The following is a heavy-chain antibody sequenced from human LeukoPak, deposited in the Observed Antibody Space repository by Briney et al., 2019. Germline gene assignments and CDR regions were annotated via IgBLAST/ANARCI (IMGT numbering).Heavy chain of an antibody. D-gene: IGHD2-15*01. CDR1: GPTFSSHA. CDR2: ISPDGSNQ. CDR3: AKHGGYCSGGSCYNPYENWFDP. J-gene: IGHJ5*02. Sequence: GGSLRLSCAASGPTFSSHAMHWVRQAPGKGLEWVGVISPDGSNQYYIDSVKGRFTISRDNSKNTLYLQMNSLRAEDTAVYYCAKHGGYCSGGSCYNPYENWFDPWGQGTLVTVSS. V-gene: IGHV3-30*18.